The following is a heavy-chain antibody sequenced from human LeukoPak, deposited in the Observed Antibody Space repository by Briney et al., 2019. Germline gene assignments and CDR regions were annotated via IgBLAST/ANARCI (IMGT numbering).Heavy chain of an antibody. CDR3: ARDYYDSSGYPVYIDY. J-gene: IGHJ4*02. V-gene: IGHV4-39*01. CDR1: GGSISSSSYY. D-gene: IGHD3-22*01. Sequence: SETLSLTCTVSGGSISSSSYYWGWIRQPPGKGLEWIGSIYYSGGTYYNPSLKSRVTISVDTSKNQFSLKLSSVTAADTAVYYCARDYYDSSGYPVYIDYWGQGTLVTVSS. CDR2: IYYSGGT.